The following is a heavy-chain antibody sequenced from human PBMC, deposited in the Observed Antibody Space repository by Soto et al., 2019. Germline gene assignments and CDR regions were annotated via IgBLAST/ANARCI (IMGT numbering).Heavy chain of an antibody. CDR1: DGSFSGYY. D-gene: IGHD2-15*01. CDR3: ARGRPSCSGGSCVVGYFDY. Sequence: QVQLKQWGAGLLKPSETLSLTCAVYDGSFSGYYWSWIRQPPGKGLEWIGEINHSGSTNYNPSLKSRVTISVDTSKNQFALNLSAVKAADTAVYYCARGRPSCSGGSCVVGYFDYWGQGTLVTVSS. V-gene: IGHV4-34*01. CDR2: INHSGST. J-gene: IGHJ4*02.